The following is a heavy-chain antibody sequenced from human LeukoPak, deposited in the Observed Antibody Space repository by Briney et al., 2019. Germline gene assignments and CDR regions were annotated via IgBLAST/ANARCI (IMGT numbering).Heavy chain of an antibody. CDR2: IYPNNGDT. CDR1: GYTFTGYY. V-gene: IGHV1-2*02. CDR3: GTLLSNGPFDY. J-gene: IGHJ4*02. Sequence: ASVKVSCKASGYTFTGYYMHWVRQAPGQGLEWMGYIYPNNGDTKYAQKFQGRVTMTRDKSISTAYMELSGLRSDDTAVYYCGTLLSNGPFDYWGQGSLVTVSS.